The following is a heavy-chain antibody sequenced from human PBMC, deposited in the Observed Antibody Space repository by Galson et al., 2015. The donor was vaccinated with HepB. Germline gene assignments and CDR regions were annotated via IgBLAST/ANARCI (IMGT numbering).Heavy chain of an antibody. CDR2: IKQDGSEK. Sequence: SLRLSCAASGFTFSSYWMSWVRQAPGKGLEWVANIKQDGSEKYYVDSVKGRFTISRDNAKNSLYLQMNSLRAEDTAVYYCARDERVWSSWYAHQRDWGQGTLVTVSS. CDR1: GFTFSSYW. D-gene: IGHD6-13*01. CDR3: ARDERVWSSWYAHQRD. V-gene: IGHV3-7*01. J-gene: IGHJ4*02.